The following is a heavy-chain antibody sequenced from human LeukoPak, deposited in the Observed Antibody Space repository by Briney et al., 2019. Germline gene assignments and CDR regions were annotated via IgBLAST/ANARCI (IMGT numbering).Heavy chain of an antibody. V-gene: IGHV4-34*01. CDR1: GGSFSGYY. J-gene: IGHJ4*02. CDR3: ARELLRGAFYAY. D-gene: IGHD1-26*01. CDR2: INHSGST. Sequence: SETLSLTCAVYGGSFSGYYWSWIRQPPGKGLEWIGEINHSGSTNYNPSLKSRVTISVDTSKNQFSLKLSSVTAADTAVYYCARELLRGAFYAYWGQGILVTVSS.